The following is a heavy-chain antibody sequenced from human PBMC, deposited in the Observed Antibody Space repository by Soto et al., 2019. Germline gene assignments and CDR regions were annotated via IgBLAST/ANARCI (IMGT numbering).Heavy chain of an antibody. Sequence: EVQLVESGGGLVQPGGSLRLSCAASGFTFSSYAMHWVRQAPGKGLEYVSAISSNGGSTYYANSVKGRFTISRDNSKNTLYLQMGSLRAEDMAVYYCARDMGGYSGYVLDHWGQGTLVTVSS. J-gene: IGHJ4*02. V-gene: IGHV3-64*01. CDR2: ISSNGGST. CDR1: GFTFSSYA. D-gene: IGHD5-12*01. CDR3: ARDMGGYSGYVLDH.